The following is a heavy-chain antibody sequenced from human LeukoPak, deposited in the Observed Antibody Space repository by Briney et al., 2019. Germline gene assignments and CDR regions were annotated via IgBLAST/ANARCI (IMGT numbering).Heavy chain of an antibody. Sequence: ASVKVSCKVSEDTLTELSMHWVRQAPGKGLEWMGGFDPEDGETIYAQKFQGRVTMPEDTSTDTAYMELSSLRSEDTAVYYCATVNRGLGGAFDIWGQGTMVTVSS. CDR1: EDTLTELS. CDR2: FDPEDGET. V-gene: IGHV1-24*01. D-gene: IGHD2/OR15-2a*01. CDR3: ATVNRGLGGAFDI. J-gene: IGHJ3*02.